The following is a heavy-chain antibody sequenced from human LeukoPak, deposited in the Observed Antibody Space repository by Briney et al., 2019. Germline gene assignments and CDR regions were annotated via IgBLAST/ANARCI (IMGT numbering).Heavy chain of an antibody. CDR3: ARGSYAILTGYPGEFGY. Sequence: GESLKISCKASGYSFIDYWIGWLRQMPGKGLECMGSIYPGDSDTRYSPSFQGQVTISADKSISTAYLQWSSLKASDTAMYYCARGSYAILTGYPGEFGYWGQGTLVNVSS. J-gene: IGHJ4*02. CDR2: IYPGDSDT. D-gene: IGHD3-9*01. V-gene: IGHV5-51*01. CDR1: GYSFIDYW.